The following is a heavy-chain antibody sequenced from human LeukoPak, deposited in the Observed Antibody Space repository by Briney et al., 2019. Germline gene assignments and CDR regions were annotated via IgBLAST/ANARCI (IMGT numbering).Heavy chain of an antibody. CDR2: INHSGST. CDR1: GGSISSSSYY. V-gene: IGHV4-39*07. Sequence: SETLSLTCTVSGGSISSSSYYWSWIRQPPGKGLEWIGEINHSGSTNHNPSLKSRVTISVDTSKNQFSLKLSSVTAADTAVYYCARRGGSYAVRYYFDYWGQGTLVTVSS. D-gene: IGHD1-26*01. CDR3: ARRGGSYAVRYYFDY. J-gene: IGHJ4*02.